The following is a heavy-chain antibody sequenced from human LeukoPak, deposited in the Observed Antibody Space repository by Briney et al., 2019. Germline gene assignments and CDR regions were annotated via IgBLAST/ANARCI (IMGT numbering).Heavy chain of an antibody. V-gene: IGHV4-34*01. CDR2: INHSGST. Sequence: ASETLSLTCAVYGGSFSGYFWSWLRQPPGKGLEWIGEINHSGSTNYNPSLKSRVTISVDTSKNQFSLKLSSVTAADTAVYYCARIGPIHGTYGSGRYIDYWGQGTLVTVSS. D-gene: IGHD3-10*01. CDR3: ARIGPIHGTYGSGRYIDY. CDR1: GGSFSGYF. J-gene: IGHJ4*02.